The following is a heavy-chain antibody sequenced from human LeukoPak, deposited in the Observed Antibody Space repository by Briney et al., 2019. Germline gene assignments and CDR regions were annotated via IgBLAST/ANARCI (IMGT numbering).Heavy chain of an antibody. Sequence: GGSLRLSCAASGFTFSSYSMNWVRQAPGKGLEWVSAISGSGGDTYYADAVKGRFTISRDNSKNTLYLQMHSLTAEDTAVYYCGRGTLGTGSYSVPDYWGQGTLVTVSS. CDR2: ISGSGGDT. CDR1: GFTFSSYS. D-gene: IGHD1-26*01. J-gene: IGHJ4*02. V-gene: IGHV3-23*01. CDR3: GRGTLGTGSYSVPDY.